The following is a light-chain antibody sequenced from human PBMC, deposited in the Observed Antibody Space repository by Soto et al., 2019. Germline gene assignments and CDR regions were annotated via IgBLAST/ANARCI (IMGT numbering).Light chain of an antibody. V-gene: IGKV1-27*01. J-gene: IGKJ1*01. Sequence: QMTQSPSSLSASVGDRVTNTCRASQDISNYLAWYQQKPGGAPKLLIYEASTLQSGDTSRFSGSGSGADFTLTISSLQPEDVAIYYCQKYNDAPRTFGQGTRVEMK. CDR1: QDISNY. CDR2: EAS. CDR3: QKYNDAPRT.